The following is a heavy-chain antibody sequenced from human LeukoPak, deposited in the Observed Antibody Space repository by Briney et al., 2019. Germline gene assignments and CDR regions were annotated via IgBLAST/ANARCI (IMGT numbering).Heavy chain of an antibody. CDR3: TRHMNGNYGLH. J-gene: IGHJ4*02. V-gene: IGHV5-51*01. CDR1: GYSFTSYW. Sequence: GESLKISCKGSGYSFTSYWIGWVRQMPGKGLEGMGIIYPSDSDTRYSPSFQGQVTISADKSIGTASLQWSSLKASDTAMYYCTRHMNGNYGLHWGQGTLVTVSS. D-gene: IGHD1-7*01. CDR2: IYPSDSDT.